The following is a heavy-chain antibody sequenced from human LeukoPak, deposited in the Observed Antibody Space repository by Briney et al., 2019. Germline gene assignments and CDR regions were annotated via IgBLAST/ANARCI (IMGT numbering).Heavy chain of an antibody. D-gene: IGHD3-3*01. CDR3: TGNRPPLEWLSYYYYYGMDV. J-gene: IGHJ6*02. Sequence: PGGSLRLSCAASGFTFSSYEMNWVSQDPGKGMEWVSYISSSGRTIYYADSVKCRFTISIDNAKNSLYLQLNSLRAEDTAVYYCTGNRPPLEWLSYYYYYGMDVWGQGTTVTVSS. CDR1: GFTFSSYE. CDR2: ISSSGRTI. V-gene: IGHV3-48*03.